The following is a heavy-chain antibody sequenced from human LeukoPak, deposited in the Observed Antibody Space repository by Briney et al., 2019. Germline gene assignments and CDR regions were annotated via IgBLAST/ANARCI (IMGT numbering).Heavy chain of an antibody. CDR3: ATTKRELYYYYYMDV. CDR1: GYTLTELS. Sequence: ASVKVSCKVSGYTLTELSMHWVRQAPGKGLEWMGGFDPEDGETIYAQRFQGRVTMTEDTSTDTAYMELSSLRSEDTAVYYCATTKRELYYYYYMDVWGKGTTVTVSS. V-gene: IGHV1-24*01. J-gene: IGHJ6*03. D-gene: IGHD1-26*01. CDR2: FDPEDGET.